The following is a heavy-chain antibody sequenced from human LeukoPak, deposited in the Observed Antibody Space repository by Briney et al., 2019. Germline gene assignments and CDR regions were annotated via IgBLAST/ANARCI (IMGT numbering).Heavy chain of an antibody. V-gene: IGHV3-21*01. Sequence: PGGSLRLSCAASGFTFSSYSMNWVRQAPGKGLEWVPSISSSSSYIYYADSVKGRFTISRDNAKNSLYLQMNSLRAEDTAVYYCARDGFIAARNYMDVWGKGTTVTVSS. J-gene: IGHJ6*03. CDR3: ARDGFIAARNYMDV. CDR2: ISSSSSYI. D-gene: IGHD6-6*01. CDR1: GFTFSSYS.